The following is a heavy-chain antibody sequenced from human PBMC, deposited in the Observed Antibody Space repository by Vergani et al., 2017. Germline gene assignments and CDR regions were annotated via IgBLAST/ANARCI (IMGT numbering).Heavy chain of an antibody. Sequence: QVQLVQSGAEVKKPGASVKVSCKASGYTFTGYYMHWVRQAPGQGLEWMGWINPNSGGTNYAQKFQGRVTMTRDTSISTAYMELCRLRSDDTAVYYCAAMYYDIGTGYREVFDDWGQGTLVTVSS. V-gene: IGHV1-2*02. CDR3: AAMYYDIGTGYREVFDD. J-gene: IGHJ4*02. D-gene: IGHD3-9*01. CDR2: INPNSGGT. CDR1: GYTFTGYY.